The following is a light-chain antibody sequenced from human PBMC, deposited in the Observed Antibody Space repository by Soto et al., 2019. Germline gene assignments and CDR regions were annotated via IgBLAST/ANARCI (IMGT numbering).Light chain of an antibody. CDR1: SSNIGAGYD. Sequence: QSVLTQPPSVSGAPGQRVTISCTGSSSNIGAGYDVHWYQQLPGTAPKLLIYGNSNRPSGVPDRFSGSKSGTSASLAITGLQAQDAAAYYRQSYDSSLSGCVFGGGTKLTVL. CDR3: QSYDSSLSGCV. J-gene: IGLJ3*02. V-gene: IGLV1-40*01. CDR2: GNS.